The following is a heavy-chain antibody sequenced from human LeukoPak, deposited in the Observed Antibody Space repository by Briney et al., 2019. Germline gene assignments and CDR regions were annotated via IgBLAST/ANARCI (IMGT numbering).Heavy chain of an antibody. D-gene: IGHD5-18*01. V-gene: IGHV3-53*01. CDR3: ARARSGYDTVDTAMVPLYFDY. CDR1: GFTVSSNY. J-gene: IGHJ4*02. CDR2: IYDDGRT. Sequence: AGGSLRLSCVASGFTVSSNYMSWVRQAPGTGLEWVSEIYDDGRTYYAASVKGRFTISRDNAKNSLYLQMNSLRAEDTAVYYCARARSGYDTVDTAMVPLYFDYWGQGTLVTVSS.